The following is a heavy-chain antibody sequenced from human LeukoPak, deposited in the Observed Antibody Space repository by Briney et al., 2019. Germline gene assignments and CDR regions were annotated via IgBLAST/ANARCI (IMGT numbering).Heavy chain of an antibody. D-gene: IGHD2-8*01. CDR1: GFTFSSYW. V-gene: IGHV3-7*01. Sequence: GGSLRLSCAASGFTFSSYWMSWVRQAPGKGLEWVANIKQDGSEKYYVDSVKGRFTISRDNAKNTLYLQMNSLRAEDTAVYYCARGDNIVLMVYAPTLWGQGTLVTVSS. CDR3: ARGDNIVLMVYAPTL. J-gene: IGHJ4*02. CDR2: IKQDGSEK.